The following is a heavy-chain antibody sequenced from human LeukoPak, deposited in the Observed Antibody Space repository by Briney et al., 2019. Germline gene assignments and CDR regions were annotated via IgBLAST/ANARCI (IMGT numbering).Heavy chain of an antibody. CDR2: ISVSGGST. Sequence: HPGGSLRLSCAAFGFTFSSYAMGCVRQAPGKGLEWVSAISVSGGSTYYAYSVKGRFTISRDNSKNTLYLQMNSLRAEVSAADFCAKDGRYLVLLVAARGYYFDYWGQGTLVTVSS. CDR1: GFTFSSYA. J-gene: IGHJ4*02. D-gene: IGHD2-15*01. V-gene: IGHV3-23*01. CDR3: AKDGRYLVLLVAARGYYFDY.